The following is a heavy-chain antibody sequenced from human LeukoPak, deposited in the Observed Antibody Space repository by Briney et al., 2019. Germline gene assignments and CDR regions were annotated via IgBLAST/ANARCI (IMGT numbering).Heavy chain of an antibody. Sequence: ASVKVSCKASGYTFTSYDINWVRQATGQGLEWMGWMNPNSGNTGYAQKFQGRVTMTRNNSISTAYMELSSLRSEDTAVYYCWRNYYGSGSYYTADGMDVWGQGTTVTVS. CDR2: MNPNSGNT. D-gene: IGHD3-10*01. CDR3: WRNYYGSGSYYTADGMDV. CDR1: GYTFTSYD. V-gene: IGHV1-8*01. J-gene: IGHJ6*02.